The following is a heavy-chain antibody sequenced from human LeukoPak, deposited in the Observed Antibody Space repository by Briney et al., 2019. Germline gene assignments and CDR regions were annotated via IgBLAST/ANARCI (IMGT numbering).Heavy chain of an antibody. CDR2: ILYDGINK. CDR3: AREEGGYFDY. J-gene: IGHJ4*02. Sequence: GGSLRLSCAASGFTFSNYGMHWVRQAPGKGLEWVAVILYDGINKNYADSVKGRFTISRDNAKNSLYLQMSSLRAEDTALYYCAREEGGYFDYWGQGTLVTVSS. D-gene: IGHD3-16*01. CDR1: GFTFSNYG. V-gene: IGHV3-33*08.